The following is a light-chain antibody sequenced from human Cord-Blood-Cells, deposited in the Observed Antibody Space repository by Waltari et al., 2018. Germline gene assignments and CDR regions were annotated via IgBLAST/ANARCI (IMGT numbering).Light chain of an antibody. V-gene: IGLV3-21*03. J-gene: IGLJ1*01. CDR1: NIGSKS. CDR3: QVWDSSSDHYV. Sequence: SYVLTQPPSVSVAPGKTARIPCGGNNIGSKSVHWYQQKPGQAPVLVVYDDSDGPSGIPERFSGSNSGNTATLTISRVEAGDEADYYCQVWDSSSDHYVFGTGTKVTVL. CDR2: DDS.